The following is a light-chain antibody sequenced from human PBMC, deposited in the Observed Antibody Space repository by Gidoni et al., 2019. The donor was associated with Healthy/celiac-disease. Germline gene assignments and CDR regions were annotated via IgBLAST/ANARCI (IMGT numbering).Light chain of an antibody. J-gene: IGKJ2*01. CDR2: AAS. V-gene: IGKV1-NL1*01. CDR1: QGISNS. Sequence: DIQMTQSPSSLSASVGDRVTIPCRASQGISNSLAWYQQKPGKAPKLRRYAASRLESGVPSRFSGSGSGTDYTLTISSLQPEDFATYYCQQYYSTPPEYTFGQGTKLEIK. CDR3: QQYYSTPPEYT.